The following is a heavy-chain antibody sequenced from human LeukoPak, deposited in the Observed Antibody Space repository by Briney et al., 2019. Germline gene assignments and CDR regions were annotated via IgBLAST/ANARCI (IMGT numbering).Heavy chain of an antibody. V-gene: IGHV4-30-4*01. D-gene: IGHD1-26*01. CDR3: ARSSWSYDGHFDS. J-gene: IGHJ4*02. CDR2: IYYSGST. Sequence: SQTLSLTCTVSGGSISSGDYYWSWIRQPPGKGLEWIGYIYYSGSTYYNPSLKSRVTISVDTSKNQFSLKLSSVTAADTAVYYCARSSWSYDGHFDSWGQGTLVTVSS. CDR1: GGSISSGDYY.